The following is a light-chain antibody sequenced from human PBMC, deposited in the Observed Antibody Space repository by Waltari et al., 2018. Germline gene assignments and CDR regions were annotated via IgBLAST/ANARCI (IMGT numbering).Light chain of an antibody. J-gene: IGKJ2*03. V-gene: IGKV1-39*01. Sequence: DIQMTQSPSSLSASVGDRITSTCRASQTINNHLNWYQQKAGKAPKLLIYAASSLQSGVPSRFSGSASGTESTLTISSLQPEDFATYFCQQSYSPPYSFGQGTKLEIK. CDR1: QTINNH. CDR3: QQSYSPPYS. CDR2: AAS.